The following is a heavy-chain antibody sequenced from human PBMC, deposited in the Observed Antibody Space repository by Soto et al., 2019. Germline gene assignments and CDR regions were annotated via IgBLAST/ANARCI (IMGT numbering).Heavy chain of an antibody. Sequence: PSETLSLTCAVSGYSISSGYYWGWIRQPPGKGLEWIGSIYHSGSTYYNPSLKSRVTISVDTSKNQFSLKLSSVTAADTAVYYCARGGTTTRGLWHYYYYGMDVWGQGTTVTVSS. CDR2: IYHSGST. J-gene: IGHJ6*02. V-gene: IGHV4-38-2*01. CDR3: ARGGTTTRGLWHYYYYGMDV. CDR1: GYSISSGYY. D-gene: IGHD3-10*01.